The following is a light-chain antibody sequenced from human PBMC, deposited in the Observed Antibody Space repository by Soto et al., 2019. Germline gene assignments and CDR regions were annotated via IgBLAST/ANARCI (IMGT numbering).Light chain of an antibody. J-gene: IGLJ3*02. CDR1: SSNIGAGYD. CDR2: NSI. CDR3: QSYDRSLSGWV. V-gene: IGLV1-40*01. Sequence: QSVLTQPPSVYGAPGQRVTISCNGSSSNIGAGYDVQWYQQVPGTAPKLLISNSINRPSGVPDRFSGSRSDTSASLAITGIHADDEADYYCQSYDRSLSGWVFGGGTKLTVL.